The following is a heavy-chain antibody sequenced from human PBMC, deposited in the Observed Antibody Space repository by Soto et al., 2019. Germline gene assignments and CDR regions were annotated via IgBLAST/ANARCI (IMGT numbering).Heavy chain of an antibody. V-gene: IGHV1-18*04. CDR3: ARDGDMVAIGGMDV. Sequence: GASGKVSCKASGYTFTRYGISWVRQAPGQGLEWMGWISAYNGNTNYAQKLQGRVTMTTDTSTSTAYMELRSLRSDDTAVYYCARDGDMVAIGGMDVWGQGTTVTVSS. D-gene: IGHD2-15*01. CDR1: GYTFTRYG. CDR2: ISAYNGNT. J-gene: IGHJ6*02.